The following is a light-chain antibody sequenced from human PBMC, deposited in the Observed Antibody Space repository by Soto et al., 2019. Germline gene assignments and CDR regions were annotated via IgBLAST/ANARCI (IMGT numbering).Light chain of an antibody. CDR3: SSYAGSNNSYV. CDR2: EVS. Sequence: QSVLNQPPSPSGSPGQSVTISCTGTSSDVGGYNYVSWYQQHPGKAPKLMIYEVSKRPSGVPDRFSGSKSGNTASLTVSGLQAEDEADYYCSSYAGSNNSYVFGTGTKVTVL. CDR1: SSDVGGYNY. V-gene: IGLV2-8*01. J-gene: IGLJ1*01.